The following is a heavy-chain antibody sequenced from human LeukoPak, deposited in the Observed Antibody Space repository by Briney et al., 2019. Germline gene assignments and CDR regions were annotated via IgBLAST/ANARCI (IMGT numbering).Heavy chain of an antibody. CDR3: ARRRIAARPVAFDI. D-gene: IGHD6-6*01. CDR1: GGSISSSSYY. J-gene: IGHJ3*02. CDR2: IYYSGST. Sequence: SETLSLTCTVSGGSISSSSYYWGWIRQPPGKGLEWIGSIYYSGSTYYNPSLKSRVTISVDTSKNQFSLKLSSVTAADTAVYYCARRRIAARPVAFDIWGQGTMVTVSS. V-gene: IGHV4-39*07.